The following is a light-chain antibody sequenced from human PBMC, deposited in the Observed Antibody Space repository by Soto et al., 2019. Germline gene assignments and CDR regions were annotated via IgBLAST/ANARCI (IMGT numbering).Light chain of an antibody. V-gene: IGKV3-15*01. CDR2: GAS. CDR3: QQYNDWPRT. CDR1: QSVRSN. J-gene: IGKJ2*01. Sequence: EIVMTQSPATLSVSPGERATLSCRASQSVRSNLAWYQQKLGQAPRLLIYGASTRATGIPARFSGSGSGTEFTLTFSSLQSEDFAIFYCQQYNDWPRTFGQGTKL.